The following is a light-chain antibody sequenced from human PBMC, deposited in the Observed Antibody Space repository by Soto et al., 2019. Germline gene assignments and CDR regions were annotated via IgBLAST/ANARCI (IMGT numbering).Light chain of an antibody. CDR3: HSGT. CDR2: DAS. CDR1: HSISYW. V-gene: IGKV1-5*01. Sequence: DTQMTQSPSTLSASVGDRVTITCRASHSISYWLACYQQKPGKVPKLLIYDASTLQSGVSSRFSGSGSGTEFTHTISGLQPDDFATYYCHSGTFGQGTKIE. J-gene: IGKJ1*01.